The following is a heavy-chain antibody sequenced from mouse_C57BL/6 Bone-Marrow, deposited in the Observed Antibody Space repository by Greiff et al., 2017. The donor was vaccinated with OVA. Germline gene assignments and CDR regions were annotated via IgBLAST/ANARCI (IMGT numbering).Heavy chain of an antibody. V-gene: IGHV1-81*01. Sequence: QVQLQHSGAELARPGASVKLSCKASGYTFTSYGISWVKQRTGQGLEWIGEIYPRSGNTYYNEKFKGKATLTADKSSSTAYMELRSLTSEDSAVYFCARGDYYGGYAMDYWGQGTSVTVSS. CDR1: GYTFTSYG. D-gene: IGHD1-1*01. CDR2: IYPRSGNT. J-gene: IGHJ4*01. CDR3: ARGDYYGGYAMDY.